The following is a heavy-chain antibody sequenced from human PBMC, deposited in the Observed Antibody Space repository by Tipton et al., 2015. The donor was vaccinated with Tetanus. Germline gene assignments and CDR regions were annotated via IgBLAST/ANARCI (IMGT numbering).Heavy chain of an antibody. CDR3: ARGDGYHYYYHMDV. CDR1: GGSVSSGSYY. CDR2: FFYSGST. Sequence: LRLSCTVSGGSVSSGSYYWSWIRQPPGKGLEWIGYFFYSGSTNYNPSLKSRVSMAVGTSKNQFSLQLRSVAAADTAVYYCARGDGYHYYYHMDVWGRGTTVTVSS. D-gene: IGHD1-26*01. V-gene: IGHV4-61*01. J-gene: IGHJ6*04.